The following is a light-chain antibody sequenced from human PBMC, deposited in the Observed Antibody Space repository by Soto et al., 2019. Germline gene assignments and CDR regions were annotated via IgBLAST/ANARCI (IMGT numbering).Light chain of an antibody. J-gene: IGKJ1*01. Sequence: DIVMTQSPDSLAVSLGERATINCKSSQSVLYSSNNKNYLAWYQQKPGQPPKLFIYWASIRESGVPDRFSGSGSGTDFTLTISSLQAEDVAVYYCQQSYTTPLTFGQGTKVEIK. CDR2: WAS. CDR1: QSVLYSSNNKNY. CDR3: QQSYTTPLT. V-gene: IGKV4-1*01.